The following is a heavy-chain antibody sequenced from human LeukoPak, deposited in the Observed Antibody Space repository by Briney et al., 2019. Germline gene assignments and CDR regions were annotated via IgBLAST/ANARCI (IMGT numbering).Heavy chain of an antibody. CDR1: GFTFSSYA. D-gene: IGHD1-1*01. V-gene: IGHV3-23*01. CDR3: AKDFEYPYTGWFDP. CDR2: ISGSGGST. Sequence: GGSLRLSCAASGFTFSSYAMSWVRQAPGKWLEWVSAISGSGGSTYYADSVKGRFTISRDNSKNTLYLQMNSLRAEDTAVSYCAKDFEYPYTGWFDPWGQGTLVTVSS. J-gene: IGHJ5*02.